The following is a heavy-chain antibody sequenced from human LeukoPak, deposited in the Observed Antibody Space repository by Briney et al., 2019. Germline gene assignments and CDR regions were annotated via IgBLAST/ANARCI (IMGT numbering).Heavy chain of an antibody. CDR3: ASVYGANDY. J-gene: IGHJ4*02. CDR2: ISYDGSNK. Sequence: GGSLRLSCAASGFTFSSYAMHWVRQAPGKGLEWVAVISYDGSNKYYADSVKGRFTISRDNSKNTLYLQMNSLRAEDTAVYYCASVYGANDYWGQGTLVTVSS. CDR1: GFTFSSYA. V-gene: IGHV3-30-3*01. D-gene: IGHD4-23*01.